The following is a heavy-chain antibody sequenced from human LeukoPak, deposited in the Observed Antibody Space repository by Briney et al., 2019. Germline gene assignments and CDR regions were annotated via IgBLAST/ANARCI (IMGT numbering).Heavy chain of an antibody. CDR1: GVSISSGSYY. CDR2: IYTSGST. V-gene: IGHV4-61*02. D-gene: IGHD3-3*01. CDR3: ARERYDFWSGFNIHYYYGMDV. J-gene: IGHJ6*02. Sequence: PSQTLSLTCTVSGVSISSGSYYWSWIRQPAGKGLEWIGRIYTSGSTNYNPSLKSRVTISVDTSKNQFSLKLSSVTAADTAVYYCARERYDFWSGFNIHYYYGMDVWGQGTTVTVSS.